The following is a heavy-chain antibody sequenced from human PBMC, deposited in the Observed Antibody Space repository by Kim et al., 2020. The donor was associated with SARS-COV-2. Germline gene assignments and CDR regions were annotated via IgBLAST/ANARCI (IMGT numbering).Heavy chain of an antibody. CDR2: GSN. Sequence: GSNNQTPALKDRVTMQVDTSKNQFALKLSSVTAADTAVYYCARDLLDPWGQGTLVTVSS. V-gene: IGHV4-4*07. J-gene: IGHJ5*02. CDR3: ARDLLDP.